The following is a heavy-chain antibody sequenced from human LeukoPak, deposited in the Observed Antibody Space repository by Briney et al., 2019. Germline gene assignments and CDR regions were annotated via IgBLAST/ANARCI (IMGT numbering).Heavy chain of an antibody. J-gene: IGHJ2*01. CDR2: INWNGGSI. Sequence: GGPLRISCAASGFTCDDYGMSWVRQAPGKGLEGVSRINWNGGSIGYADSVKGRFTISRDNAKNSLYLQMNSLRAEDTALYYCARGGIDGYSFDLWGRGTLVTVSS. CDR1: GFTCDDYG. CDR3: ARGGIDGYSFDL. V-gene: IGHV3-20*04. D-gene: IGHD5-24*01.